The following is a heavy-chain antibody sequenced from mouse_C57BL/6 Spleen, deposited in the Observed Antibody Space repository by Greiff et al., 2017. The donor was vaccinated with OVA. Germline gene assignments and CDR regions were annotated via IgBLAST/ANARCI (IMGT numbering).Heavy chain of an antibody. V-gene: IGHV1-50*01. Sequence: QVQLQQPGAELVKPGASVKLSCKASGYTFTSYWMQWVKQRPGQGLEWIGEIDPSDSYTNYNQKFKGKATLTVYTSSSTAYMQLSSLTSEDSAVYYCARGGNYVFYAMDYWGQGTSVTVSS. CDR1: GYTFTSYW. J-gene: IGHJ4*01. D-gene: IGHD2-1*01. CDR3: ARGGNYVFYAMDY. CDR2: IDPSDSYT.